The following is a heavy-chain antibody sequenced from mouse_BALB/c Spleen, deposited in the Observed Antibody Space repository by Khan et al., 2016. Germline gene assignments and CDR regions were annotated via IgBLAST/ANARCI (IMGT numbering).Heavy chain of an antibody. CDR1: GYTFSSYW. V-gene: IGHV1-9*01. Sequence: QVQLQQSGAELMKPGASVKISCKATGYTFSSYWIEWVKQRPGHGLEWIGEILPGSGSTNYNEKFKGKATCTADTSSNTAYMQLSSLKSEESAVHYCSVGGNYVGYYAMDYWGQGTSVTVSS. J-gene: IGHJ4*01. CDR3: SVGGNYVGYYAMDY. D-gene: IGHD2-1*01. CDR2: ILPGSGST.